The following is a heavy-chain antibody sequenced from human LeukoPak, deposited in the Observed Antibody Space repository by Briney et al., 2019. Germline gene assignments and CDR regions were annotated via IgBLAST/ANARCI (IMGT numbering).Heavy chain of an antibody. V-gene: IGHV1-8*01. Sequence: ASVKVSCKASGYTFTSYDINWVRQATGHGLEWMGWMNPNSGNTGYAQKFQGRVTMTRNTSISTAYMELSSLRSEDTAVYYCARGSYYGSGSYHGGAGFDYWGQGTLVTVSS. J-gene: IGHJ4*02. D-gene: IGHD3-10*01. CDR3: ARGSYYGSGSYHGGAGFDY. CDR2: MNPNSGNT. CDR1: GYTFTSYD.